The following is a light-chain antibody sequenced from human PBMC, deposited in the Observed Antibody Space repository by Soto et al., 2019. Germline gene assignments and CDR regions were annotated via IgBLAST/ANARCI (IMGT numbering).Light chain of an antibody. J-gene: IGLJ3*02. V-gene: IGLV1-44*01. CDR2: NSD. CDR3: VARDDRLNGWV. CDR1: NSNIGSNN. Sequence: QSVLIQPPSASGTPGQRVTISCSGRNSNIGSNNVSWYHQLQGTATHVVIYNSDQRASGVPDRLSASKSGTSASLAISVLRSADEGDYYCVARDDRLNGWVFGGGTKLTVL.